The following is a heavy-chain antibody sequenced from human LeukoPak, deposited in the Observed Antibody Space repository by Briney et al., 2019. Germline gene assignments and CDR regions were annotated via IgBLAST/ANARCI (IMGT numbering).Heavy chain of an antibody. Sequence: PSETLSLTRTVSGYSISSGYYWGWIRQPPGKGLEWIGSLYHTGSTYYNPSLKSRVTISLDTSKNQFSLKLSSVTATDTAVYHCARGIVTGTTNWFDPWGQGTLVTVS. J-gene: IGHJ5*02. V-gene: IGHV4-38-2*02. CDR2: LYHTGST. CDR3: ARGIVTGTTNWFDP. CDR1: GYSISSGYY. D-gene: IGHD1-20*01.